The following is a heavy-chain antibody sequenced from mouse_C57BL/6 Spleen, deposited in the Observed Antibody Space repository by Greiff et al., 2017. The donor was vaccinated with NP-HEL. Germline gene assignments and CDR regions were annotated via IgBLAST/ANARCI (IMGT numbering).Heavy chain of an antibody. CDR1: GYTFTDYN. V-gene: IGHV1-22*01. J-gene: IGHJ1*03. D-gene: IGHD1-1*01. CDR3: ARSEDYYGSSRYFDV. CDR2: INPNNGGT. Sequence: VQLQQSGPELVKPGASVKMSCKASGYTFTDYNMPWVKQSHGKSLEWIGYINPNNGGTSYNQKFKGKATLTVNKSSSTSYMELRSLTSEDSAVYYCARSEDYYGSSRYFDVWGTGTTVTVSS.